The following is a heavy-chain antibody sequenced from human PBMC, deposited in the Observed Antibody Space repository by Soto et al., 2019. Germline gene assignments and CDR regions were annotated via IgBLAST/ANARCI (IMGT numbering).Heavy chain of an antibody. CDR1: GYTFTSYY. J-gene: IGHJ4*02. Sequence: VASVKVSCKASGYTFTSYYIHWVRQAPGQGLEWMGIIYPSGGSTTYAQNFQGRVTMTRDTSTSTVYMELSSLRSDDMAVYYCARVRDGYNYSYFDYWGQGTLVTVSS. V-gene: IGHV1-46*03. D-gene: IGHD5-12*01. CDR2: IYPSGGST. CDR3: ARVRDGYNYSYFDY.